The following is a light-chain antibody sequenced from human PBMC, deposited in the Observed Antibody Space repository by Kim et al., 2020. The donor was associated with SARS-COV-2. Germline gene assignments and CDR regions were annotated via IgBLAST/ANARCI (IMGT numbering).Light chain of an antibody. Sequence: SVKITVTLRRGHNNYATAWHRQQPEKGPRFLMKVNTDGSQNKGDGIPGRFSGSISGAERYLTISSLQTEDEGDYYCQTWGTGIPLFGTGTKVTVL. CDR3: QTWGTGIPL. V-gene: IGLV4-69*01. CDR2: VNTDGSQ. J-gene: IGLJ1*01. CDR1: RGHNNYA.